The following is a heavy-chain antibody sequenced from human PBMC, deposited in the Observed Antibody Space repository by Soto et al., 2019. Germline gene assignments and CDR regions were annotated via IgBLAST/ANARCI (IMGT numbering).Heavy chain of an antibody. CDR3: AKDMARAYNWNDVEYYFDY. CDR1: GFTFDDYT. D-gene: IGHD1-20*01. CDR2: ISWDGGST. J-gene: IGHJ4*02. Sequence: GGSLRLSCAASGFTFDDYTMHWVRQAPGKGLEWVSLISWDGGSTYYADSVKGRFTIFRDNSKNSLYLQMNSLRTEDTALYYCAKDMARAYNWNDVEYYFDYWGQGTLVTVSS. V-gene: IGHV3-43*01.